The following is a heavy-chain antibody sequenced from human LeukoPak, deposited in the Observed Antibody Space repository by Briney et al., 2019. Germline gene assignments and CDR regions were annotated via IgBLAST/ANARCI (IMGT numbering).Heavy chain of an antibody. V-gene: IGHV3-48*01. D-gene: IGHD3-22*01. CDR3: ARDGYDSSGTFDY. J-gene: IGHJ4*02. CDR2: ISSSSSTI. CDR1: GFTFSSYS. Sequence: GGSLRLSCAASGFTFSSYSMNWVRQAPGKGLEWVSYISSSSSTIYYADSVKGRFTISRDNAKNSLYLQMNSLRAEDTAVYYCARDGYDSSGTFDYWDQGTLVTVSS.